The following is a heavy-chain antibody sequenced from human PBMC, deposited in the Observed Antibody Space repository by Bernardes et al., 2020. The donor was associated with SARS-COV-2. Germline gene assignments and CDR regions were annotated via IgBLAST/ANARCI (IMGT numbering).Heavy chain of an antibody. CDR3: AKVWHYYASGSVYFDY. V-gene: IGHV3-30*18. Sequence: GGSLRLSCAASGFTFSSYGMHWVRQAPGKGLEWVAVISYDGSNKYYADSVKGRFTISRDNSKNTLYLQMNSLRAEDTAVYYCAKVWHYYASGSVYFDYWGQGTLVTVSS. D-gene: IGHD3-10*01. CDR1: GFTFSSYG. CDR2: ISYDGSNK. J-gene: IGHJ4*02.